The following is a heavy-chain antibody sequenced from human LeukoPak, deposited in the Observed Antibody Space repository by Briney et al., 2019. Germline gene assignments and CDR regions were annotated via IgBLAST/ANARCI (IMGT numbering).Heavy chain of an antibody. D-gene: IGHD3-16*01. CDR3: ARSYDYVWGSRYYFDY. Sequence: GASVKVSCKASGYTFTGYYMHWVRQAPGQGLEWMGRINPNSGGTNYAQKFQGRVTMTRDTSISTAYMELSRLRSDDTAVYYCARSYDYVWGSRYYFDYWGQGTLVTVSS. J-gene: IGHJ4*02. V-gene: IGHV1-2*06. CDR2: INPNSGGT. CDR1: GYTFTGYY.